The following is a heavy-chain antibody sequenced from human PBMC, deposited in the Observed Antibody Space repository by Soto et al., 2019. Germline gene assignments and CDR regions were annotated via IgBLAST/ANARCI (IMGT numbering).Heavy chain of an antibody. CDR1: GFTFSNAW. CDR3: TTDSSSWASYYYYGMDV. D-gene: IGHD2-2*01. Sequence: RLSCTVSGFTFSNAWMTWVRQAPGKGLEWVGRIKSKTDDGTTDYAAPVKGRFTISRDDSRNTLYLQMNSLKTEDTAVYYCTTDSSSWASYYYYGMDVWGQGTTVTVSS. V-gene: IGHV3-15*01. CDR2: IKSKTDDGTT. J-gene: IGHJ6*02.